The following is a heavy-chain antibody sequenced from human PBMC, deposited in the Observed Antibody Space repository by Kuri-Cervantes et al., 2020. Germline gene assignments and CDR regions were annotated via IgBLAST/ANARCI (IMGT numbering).Heavy chain of an antibody. D-gene: IGHD1-14*01. Sequence: GESLKISCAASGFTFNSYAMTWVRQAPGKGLEWVSGINNSGDVTHYADSVKGRFTISRDNSKNTLYLQMNSLRAEDTAVYYCARSKSEVTHAGYWGQGTLVTVSS. J-gene: IGHJ4*02. CDR2: INNSGDVT. CDR1: GFTFNSYA. CDR3: ARSKSEVTHAGY. V-gene: IGHV3-23*01.